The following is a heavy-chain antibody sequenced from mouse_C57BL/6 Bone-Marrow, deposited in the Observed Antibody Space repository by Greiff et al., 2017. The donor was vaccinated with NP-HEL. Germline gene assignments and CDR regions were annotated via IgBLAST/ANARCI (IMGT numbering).Heavy chain of an antibody. Sequence: QVQLQQSGAELVRPGASVTLSCKASGYTFTDYEMHWVKQTPVHGLEWIGAIDPETGGTAYNQKFKGKAILTADKSSSTAYMELRSLTSEDSAVYYCTGGGYGNYVGYWGQGTTLTVSS. CDR2: IDPETGGT. V-gene: IGHV1-15*01. CDR3: TGGGYGNYVGY. J-gene: IGHJ2*01. CDR1: GYTFTDYE. D-gene: IGHD2-1*01.